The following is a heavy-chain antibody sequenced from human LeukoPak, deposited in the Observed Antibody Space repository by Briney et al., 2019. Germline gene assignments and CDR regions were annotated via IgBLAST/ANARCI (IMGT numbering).Heavy chain of an antibody. CDR1: GFTFDDYA. Sequence: GRSLRLSCAASGFTFDDYAMHWVRQAPGKGLEWVSGISWNSGSIGYADSVKGRFTISRDNAKNSLYLQMNSLRAEDTALYYCAKDMKRYSGYDSYYFDYWGQGTLVTVSS. J-gene: IGHJ4*02. CDR2: ISWNSGSI. CDR3: AKDMKRYSGYDSYYFDY. V-gene: IGHV3-9*01. D-gene: IGHD5-12*01.